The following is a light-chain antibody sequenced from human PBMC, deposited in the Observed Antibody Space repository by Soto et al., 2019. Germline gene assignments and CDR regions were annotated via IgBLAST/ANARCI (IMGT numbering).Light chain of an antibody. CDR2: DDS. J-gene: IGLJ2*01. Sequence: SYELTQPPSVSVAPGQTARITCGGNNIGSKSVHWYQQKPGQAPVLDVYDDSDRPSGIPERFSGSNSGNTATLTISRVEAGDEADYYCQVWDSSSDHVVFGGGTKVTVL. V-gene: IGLV3-21*02. CDR1: NIGSKS. CDR3: QVWDSSSDHVV.